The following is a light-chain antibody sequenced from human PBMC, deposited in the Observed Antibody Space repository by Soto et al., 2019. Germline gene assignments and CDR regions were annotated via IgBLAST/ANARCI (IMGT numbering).Light chain of an antibody. CDR3: QQSYTTPLT. CDR2: DTS. V-gene: IGKV1-39*01. Sequence: DIQMTQSPSSLSASVGDRVTISCRAGQTINTYLNWYQHTPGAPPKLLIYDTSSLQSGVPSRFRGSGSGTDFTLTITSLQPEDFATYYCQQSYTTPLTFGGGTKVDI. J-gene: IGKJ4*01. CDR1: QTINTY.